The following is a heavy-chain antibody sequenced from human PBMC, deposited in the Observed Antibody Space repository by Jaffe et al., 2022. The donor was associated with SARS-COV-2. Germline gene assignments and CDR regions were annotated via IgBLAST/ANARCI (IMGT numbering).Heavy chain of an antibody. CDR2: ITYDGRNK. Sequence: QVQLVQSGGGVVQPGRSLRLSCAASGFTFSSYAMHWVRRAPGKGLEWVAVITYDGRNKYFADSVKGRFTISRDNSKNTLYLQMNSLRGEDTGVYYCASTPPMDVWGKGTTVTVSS. V-gene: IGHV3-30*04. J-gene: IGHJ6*03. CDR1: GFTFSSYA. CDR3: ASTPPMDV.